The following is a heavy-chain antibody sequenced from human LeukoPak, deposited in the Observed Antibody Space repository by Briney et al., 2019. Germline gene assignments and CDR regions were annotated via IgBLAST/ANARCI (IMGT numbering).Heavy chain of an antibody. D-gene: IGHD2-21*02. CDR1: GFIVSSNY. V-gene: IGHV3-53*05. CDR2: IYSGGTT. J-gene: IGHJ3*02. CDR3: ARDPMTSDAFDI. Sequence: GGSLRLSCAASGFIVSSNYMSWVRRAPGKGLEWVSVIYSGGTTYYADSVKGRFTISRDNSKNTLYLQMNSLRAEDTAVYYCARDPMTSDAFDIWGQGTMVTVSS.